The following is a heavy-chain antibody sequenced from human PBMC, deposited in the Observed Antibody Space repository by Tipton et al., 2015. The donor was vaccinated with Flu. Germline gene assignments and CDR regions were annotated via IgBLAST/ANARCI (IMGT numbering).Heavy chain of an antibody. J-gene: IGHJ5*01. CDR3: ARRDFSNYVSEPKNWFDS. V-gene: IGHV4-34*01. D-gene: IGHD4-11*01. CDR2: INHSGST. CDR1: GGSFSGYY. Sequence: TLSLTCAVYGGSFSGYYWSWIRQPPGKGLEWIGEINHSGSTNYNPSLKSRVTISVDRSKNQFSLRLASVTAADTAVYFCARRDFSNYVSEPKNWFDSWGQGTLVTVSS.